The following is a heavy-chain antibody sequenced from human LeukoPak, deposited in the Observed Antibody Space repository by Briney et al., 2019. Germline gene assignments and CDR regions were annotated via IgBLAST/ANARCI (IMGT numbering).Heavy chain of an antibody. Sequence: SVKVSCKASGGTFSSYAISWVRQAPGQGLEWMGGIIPIFGTANYAQKFQGRVTITADESTSTAYMELSSLRSEDTAVYYCARGTTPVTLYFDYWGQGTLVTVSS. D-gene: IGHD1/OR15-1a*01. J-gene: IGHJ4*02. CDR3: ARGTTPVTLYFDY. CDR1: GGTFSSYA. V-gene: IGHV1-69*01. CDR2: IIPIFGTA.